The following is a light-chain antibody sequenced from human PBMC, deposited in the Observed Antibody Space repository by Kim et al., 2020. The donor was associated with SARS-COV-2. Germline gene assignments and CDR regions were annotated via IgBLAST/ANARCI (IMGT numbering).Light chain of an antibody. V-gene: IGKV3-20*01. CDR3: QTYGRSPLYT. CDR1: QSVDTYY. CDR2: GAS. Sequence: EIVLTQSPGTLSLSPGERASLSCRASQSVDTYYLAWHQQTPGQAPRLLISGASTRATGIPDRFSGSGSGTDFTLTITRLEPDDFAVYYCQTYGRSPLYTFGQGTKLE. J-gene: IGKJ2*01.